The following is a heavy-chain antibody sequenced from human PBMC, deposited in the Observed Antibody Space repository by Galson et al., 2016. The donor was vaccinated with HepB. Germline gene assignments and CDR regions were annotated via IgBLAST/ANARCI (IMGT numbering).Heavy chain of an antibody. J-gene: IGHJ4*02. CDR1: GFMFTRYG. CDR2: IWYDGSNK. D-gene: IGHD3-22*01. CDR3: VRAPESSGYDHFEY. Sequence: SLRLSCAPSGFMFTRYGMHWVRQTPGKGLEWVATIWYDGSNKYYADTVKGRFTVSRDTAQNTLYLQSNSLRAEDTAVYYCVRAPESSGYDHFEYWGQGTLVTVSS. V-gene: IGHV3-33*01.